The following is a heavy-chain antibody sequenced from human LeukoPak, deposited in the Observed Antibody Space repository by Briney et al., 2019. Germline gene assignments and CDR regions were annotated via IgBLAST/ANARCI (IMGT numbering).Heavy chain of an antibody. J-gene: IGHJ4*02. CDR1: GFTFSSYS. CDR3: ARGPKLGGYSYGPIDY. D-gene: IGHD5-18*01. Sequence: GGSLRLSCAASGFTFSSYSMNWVRQAPGKGLEWVSSISSSSSYIYYADSVKGRFTISRDNAKYSLYLQMNSLRAEDTAVYYCARGPKLGGYSYGPIDYWGQGTLVTVSS. CDR2: ISSSSSYI. V-gene: IGHV3-21*01.